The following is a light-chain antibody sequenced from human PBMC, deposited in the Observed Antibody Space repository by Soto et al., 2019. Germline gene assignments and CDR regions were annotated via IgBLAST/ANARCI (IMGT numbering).Light chain of an antibody. CDR2: DGS. CDR1: QSINTW. J-gene: IGKJ1*01. CDR3: QQYQTYSRT. V-gene: IGKV1-5*03. Sequence: DIQMTQSPSTLSASVGDRITITCRASQSINTWLAWYQQNPGEAPKLLIYDGSTLARGVPSRFSGSGSGTEFTHTISRRQPDDFATFYCQQYQTYSRTFGQGTKVEVK.